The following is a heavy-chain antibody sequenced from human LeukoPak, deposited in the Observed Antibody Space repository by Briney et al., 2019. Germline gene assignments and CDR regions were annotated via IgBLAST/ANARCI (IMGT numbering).Heavy chain of an antibody. CDR1: GDSISSSTYY. CDR2: VYYSGST. J-gene: IGHJ4*02. D-gene: IGHD3-22*01. Sequence: SETLSLTCTVSGDSISSSTYYWGWIRQPPGKGLEWIGTVYYSGSTYYNPSLKSRVTISVDTSKNQFSLKLSSVTAADTAVYYCARGPAEWYYDSSGYWDWGQGTLVTVSS. CDR3: ARGPAEWYYDSSGYWD. V-gene: IGHV4-39*07.